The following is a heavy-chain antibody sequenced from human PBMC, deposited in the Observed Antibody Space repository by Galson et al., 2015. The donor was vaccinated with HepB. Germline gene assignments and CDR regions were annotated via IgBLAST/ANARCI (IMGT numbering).Heavy chain of an antibody. D-gene: IGHD3-3*01. V-gene: IGHV3-23*01. Sequence: SLRLSCAASRFTFSSYAMSWVRQAPGKGLEWVSAISGSGGSTYYADSVKGRFTISRDNSKNTLYLQMNSLRAEDTAVYYCAKDARFLEWFQGSDWYFDLWGRGTLVTVSS. J-gene: IGHJ2*01. CDR1: RFTFSSYA. CDR2: ISGSGGST. CDR3: AKDARFLEWFQGSDWYFDL.